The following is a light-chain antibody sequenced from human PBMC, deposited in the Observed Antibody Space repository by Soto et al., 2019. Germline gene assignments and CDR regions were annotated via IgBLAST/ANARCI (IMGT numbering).Light chain of an antibody. CDR2: EVN. CDR3: SSFTSRNTLYV. CDR1: SSDVGGYNY. Sequence: QSALTQPASVSGSPGQSITISCTGTSSDVGGYNYVSWYQQHPGKAPKLMIYEVNNRPSGVSSRFSGSKSGNTASLTISGLQAEDEADYYCSSFTSRNTLYVFGTGTKLTVL. J-gene: IGLJ1*01. V-gene: IGLV2-14*01.